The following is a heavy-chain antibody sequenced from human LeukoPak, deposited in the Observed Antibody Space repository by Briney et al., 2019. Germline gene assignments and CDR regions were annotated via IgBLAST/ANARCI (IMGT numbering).Heavy chain of an antibody. Sequence: ASVKVSCKASGYTFTGYYMHWVRQASGQGLEWMGWMNPNSGNTGYAQKFQGRVTITRNTSISTAYMELSSLRSEDTAVYYCARGRGSRSWYRRFDYWGQGTLVTVSS. D-gene: IGHD6-13*01. CDR3: ARGRGSRSWYRRFDY. CDR2: MNPNSGNT. J-gene: IGHJ4*02. V-gene: IGHV1-8*03. CDR1: GYTFTGYY.